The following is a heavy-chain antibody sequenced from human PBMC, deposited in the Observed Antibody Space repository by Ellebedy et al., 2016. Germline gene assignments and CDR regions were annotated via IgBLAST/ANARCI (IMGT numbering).Heavy chain of an antibody. CDR1: GGSISSGNYD. V-gene: IGHV4-61*02. J-gene: IGHJ5*02. CDR3: ARGGYSSSTSCRLNWFDP. Sequence: LRLXXTVSGGSISSGNYDWSWVRQPAGKGLEWIGRINTSGRTHYNPSFKSRVTMSLDTSKNQFSLQLSSVAAADTAVYYCARGGYSSSTSCRLNWFDPWGQGTLVTVSS. D-gene: IGHD2-2*01. CDR2: INTSGRT.